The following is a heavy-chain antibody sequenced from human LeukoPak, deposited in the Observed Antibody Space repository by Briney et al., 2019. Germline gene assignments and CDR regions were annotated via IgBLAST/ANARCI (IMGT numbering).Heavy chain of an antibody. V-gene: IGHV1-69*04. CDR3: ASGEHYSNLDC. D-gene: IGHD4-11*01. CDR1: GGTFSSYA. Sequence: SVKVPCKASGGTFSSYAISWVRQAPGQGLEWMGRIIPILGIANYAQKFQGRVTITADKSTSTAYMELSSLRSEDTAVYYCASGEHYSNLDCWGQGTLVTVSS. J-gene: IGHJ4*02. CDR2: IIPILGIA.